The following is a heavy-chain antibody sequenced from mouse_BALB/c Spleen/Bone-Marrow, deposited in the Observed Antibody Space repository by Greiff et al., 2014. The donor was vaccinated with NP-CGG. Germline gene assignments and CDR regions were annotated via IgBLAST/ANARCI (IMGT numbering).Heavy chain of an antibody. V-gene: IGHV14-3*02. Sequence: VQLKDSGAELVKPGASVKLSCTASGFNIKDTYMHWVKQRPEQGLEWIGRIDPANGNTKYDPKFQGKATITADTSSNTAYLQLSTLTSEDTAFYYCATMITDRYFDVGGAGTTVTVSP. D-gene: IGHD2-4*01. CDR3: ATMITDRYFDV. CDR1: GFNIKDTY. CDR2: IDPANGNT. J-gene: IGHJ1*01.